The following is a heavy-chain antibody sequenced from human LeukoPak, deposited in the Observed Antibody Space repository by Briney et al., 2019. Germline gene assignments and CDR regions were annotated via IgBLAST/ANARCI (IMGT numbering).Heavy chain of an antibody. J-gene: IGHJ4*02. Sequence: GGSLRLSCAASGFTFSSYAMSWVRQAPGKGLEWVAVISYDGSNKYYADSVKGRFTISRDNSKNTLYLQMNSLRAEDTAVYYCARDDSFDYWGQGTLVTVSS. CDR3: ARDDSFDY. CDR1: GFTFSSYA. V-gene: IGHV3-30-3*01. CDR2: ISYDGSNK. D-gene: IGHD3-22*01.